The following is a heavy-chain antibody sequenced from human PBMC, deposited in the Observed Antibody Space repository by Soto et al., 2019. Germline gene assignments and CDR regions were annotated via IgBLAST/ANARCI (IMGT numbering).Heavy chain of an antibody. D-gene: IGHD3-10*01. CDR2: ISSSSSYI. CDR3: ARMMVRGVIITFAY. Sequence: GGARRLSWAASGFTFSSYSMNWVRQAPGKGLEWVSSISSSSSYIYYADSVKGRFTISRDNAKKSLYLQMNSLRAEDTAVYYCARMMVRGVIITFAYWGQGTLVTVSS. J-gene: IGHJ4*02. CDR1: GFTFSSYS. V-gene: IGHV3-21*01.